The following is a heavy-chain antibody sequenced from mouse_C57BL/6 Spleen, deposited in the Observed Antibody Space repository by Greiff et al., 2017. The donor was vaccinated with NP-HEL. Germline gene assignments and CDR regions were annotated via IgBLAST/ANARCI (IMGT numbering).Heavy chain of an antibody. J-gene: IGHJ4*01. D-gene: IGHD2-5*01. V-gene: IGHV1-19*01. CDR1: GYTFTDYY. CDR3: ARKSKGYYAMDY. CDR2: INPYNGGT. Sequence: VQLQQSGPVLVKPGASVKMSCKASGYTFTDYYMNWVKQSHGKSLEWIGVINPYNGGTSYNQKFKGKATLTVDKSSSTAYMELNSLTSEDSAVYYCARKSKGYYAMDYWGQGTSVTVSS.